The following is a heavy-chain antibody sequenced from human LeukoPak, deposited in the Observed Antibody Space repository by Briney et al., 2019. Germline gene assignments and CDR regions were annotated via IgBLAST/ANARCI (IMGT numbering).Heavy chain of an antibody. Sequence: GGSLRLSCAASGFTFSRFGMHWVRQAPGKGLEWVAFIRYDGSKKYYAGSVKGRFTISRDNAKNSLYLQMNSLRAEDTAVYYCAELGITMIGGVWGKGTTVTISS. CDR2: IRYDGSKK. CDR1: GFTFSRFG. CDR3: AELGITMIGGV. D-gene: IGHD3-10*02. V-gene: IGHV3-30*02. J-gene: IGHJ6*04.